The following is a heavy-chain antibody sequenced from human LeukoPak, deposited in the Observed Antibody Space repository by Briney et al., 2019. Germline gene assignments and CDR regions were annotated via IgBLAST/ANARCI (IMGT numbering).Heavy chain of an antibody. Sequence: SETLSLTCSVSSGSISSYYWSWIRQPPGKGLEWIGYIYYSGRTSYNPSLKSRVTISVDTSKNHFSLTLSSVTAADTAVYYCARGQKYRNGYTVSELGSGYLDYWGQGTLVTVSS. CDR1: SGSISSYY. V-gene: IGHV4-59*01. D-gene: IGHD5-18*01. J-gene: IGHJ4*02. CDR3: ARGQKYRNGYTVSELGSGYLDY. CDR2: IYYSGRT.